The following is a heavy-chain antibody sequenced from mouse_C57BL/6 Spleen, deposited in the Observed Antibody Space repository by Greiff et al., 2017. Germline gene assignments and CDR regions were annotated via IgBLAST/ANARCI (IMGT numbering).Heavy chain of an antibody. J-gene: IGHJ2*01. V-gene: IGHV1-54*01. CDR1: GYAFTNYL. Sequence: VQRVESGAELVRPGTSVKVSCKASGYAFTNYLIEWVKQRPGQGLEWIGVINPGSGGTNYNEKFKGKATLTADKSSSTACMQLSSLTSEDSAVYFCAREDYGSSYGYWGQGTTLTVSS. D-gene: IGHD1-1*01. CDR2: INPGSGGT. CDR3: AREDYGSSYGY.